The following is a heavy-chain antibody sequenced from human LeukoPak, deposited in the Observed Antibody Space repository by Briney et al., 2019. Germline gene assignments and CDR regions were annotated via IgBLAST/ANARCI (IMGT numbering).Heavy chain of an antibody. CDR3: ARRPLYGSGSYYTPYFDY. CDR1: GYSFTSYW. D-gene: IGHD3-10*01. CDR2: IDPSDSYT. V-gene: IGHV5-10-1*01. Sequence: GESLKISCKGSGYSFTSYWISWVRQMPGEGLEWMGRIDPSDSYTNYSPSFQGHVTISADKSISTAYLQWSSLKASDTAMYYCARRPLYGSGSYYTPYFDYWGQGTLVTVSS. J-gene: IGHJ4*02.